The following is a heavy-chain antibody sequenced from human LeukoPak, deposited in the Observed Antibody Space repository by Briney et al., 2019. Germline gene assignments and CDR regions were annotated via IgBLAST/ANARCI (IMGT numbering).Heavy chain of an antibody. J-gene: IGHJ4*02. V-gene: IGHV4-59*01. D-gene: IGHD4-17*01. Sequence: PSETLSLTCTVSGGSISGYYWSWIRQPSGKGLEWIGYIYYTGSTNYNPSLKSRVTISVDTSKNQFSLKLSSVTAADTAVYYCARRRHDYGDYYFDYWGQGTLVTVSS. CDR1: GGSISGYY. CDR3: ARRRHDYGDYYFDY. CDR2: IYYTGST.